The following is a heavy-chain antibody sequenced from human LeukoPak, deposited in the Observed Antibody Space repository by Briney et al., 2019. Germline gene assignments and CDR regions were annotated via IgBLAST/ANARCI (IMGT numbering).Heavy chain of an antibody. V-gene: IGHV3-9*01. Sequence: GGSLRLSCAASGLSFSSYGMHWVRQAPGKGLEWVSGISWNSGSIGYADSVKGRFTISRDNAKNSLYLQMNSLRAEDTTLYYCAKGTYYYGSGASNDYWGQGTLVTVSS. J-gene: IGHJ4*02. CDR3: AKGTYYYGSGASNDY. D-gene: IGHD3-10*01. CDR2: ISWNSGSI. CDR1: GLSFSSYG.